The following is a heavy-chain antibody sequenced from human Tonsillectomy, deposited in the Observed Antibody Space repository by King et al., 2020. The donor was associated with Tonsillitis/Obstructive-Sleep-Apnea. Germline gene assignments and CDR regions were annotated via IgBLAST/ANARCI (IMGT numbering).Heavy chain of an antibody. D-gene: IGHD2-2*01. CDR2: ISFDGSNK. CDR3: AKGRGVVDYYMDV. Sequence: VQLVESGGGVVQPGRSLRLSCAASGFTFSSYGMHWVRQAPGRGLEGVALISFDGSNKYYEVSVKGRLTISRDNSKNTLYLHMNSLRAEDTAVYYCAKGRGVVDYYMDVWGKGTTVTVSS. J-gene: IGHJ6*03. CDR1: GFTFSSYG. V-gene: IGHV3-30*18.